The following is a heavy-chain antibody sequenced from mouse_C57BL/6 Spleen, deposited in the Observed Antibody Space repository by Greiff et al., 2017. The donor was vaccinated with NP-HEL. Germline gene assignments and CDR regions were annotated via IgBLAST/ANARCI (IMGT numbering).Heavy chain of an antibody. V-gene: IGHV1-82*01. J-gene: IGHJ2*01. Sequence: QVQLKQSGPELVKPGASVKISCKASGYAFSSSWMNWVKQRPGKGLEWIGRIYPGDGDTNYNGKFKGKATLTADKSSSTAYMQLSSLTSEDSAVYFCASEGLGSSYFDYWGQGTTLTVSS. CDR2: IYPGDGDT. D-gene: IGHD1-1*01. CDR1: GYAFSSSW. CDR3: ASEGLGSSYFDY.